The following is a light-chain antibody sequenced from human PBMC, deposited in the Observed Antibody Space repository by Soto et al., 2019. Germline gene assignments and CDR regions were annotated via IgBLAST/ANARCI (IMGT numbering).Light chain of an antibody. CDR2: GGS. CDR3: QQYGTSPRT. J-gene: IGKJ1*01. CDR1: QSVSSTY. Sequence: EIVLTQSPGTLSLSPGERATLSCRASQSVSSTYLAWYQQKPDQAPRLLIYGGSSRATGIPDRFSGSGSGTDFTLTISRLEPEDFAVYYCQQYGTSPRTFGQGTKV. V-gene: IGKV3-20*01.